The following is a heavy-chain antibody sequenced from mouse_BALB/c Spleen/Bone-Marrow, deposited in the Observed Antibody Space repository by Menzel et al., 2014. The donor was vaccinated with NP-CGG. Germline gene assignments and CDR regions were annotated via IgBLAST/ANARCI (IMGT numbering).Heavy chain of an antibody. J-gene: IGHJ4*01. V-gene: IGHV1-59*01. Sequence: QVQLQHPGPELVRPGTSVKMSCKASGYTFTSYWMHWVKQRPGQGLEWIGMLDPSNSETRLDQKFKDKATLNVDKFSNTAYMQFSSLTSEDSAVYYCARRTLAMDYWGQGTSVTVSS. CDR2: LDPSNSET. CDR1: GYTFTSYW. CDR3: ARRTLAMDY.